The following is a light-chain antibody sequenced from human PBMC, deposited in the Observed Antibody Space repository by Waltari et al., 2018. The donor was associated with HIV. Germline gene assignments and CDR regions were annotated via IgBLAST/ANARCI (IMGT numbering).Light chain of an antibody. Sequence: QSALTQPPSASGSPGQSVTLSCTGTNSDIGPYDYVSWYQQHPGKAPRLVSSEVTKRPSGVSDRFSGSKSGNTAFLTVSGLQAEDEADYYCSSFANRDGFYVLFGGGTRLTVL. J-gene: IGLJ2*01. V-gene: IGLV2-8*01. CDR1: NSDIGPYDY. CDR2: EVT. CDR3: SSFANRDGFYVL.